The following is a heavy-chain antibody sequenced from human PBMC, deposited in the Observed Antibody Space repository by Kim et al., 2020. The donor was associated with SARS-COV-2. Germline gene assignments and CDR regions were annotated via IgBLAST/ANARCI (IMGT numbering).Heavy chain of an antibody. Sequence: ASVKVSCKASGYTFTSYAMNWVRQAPGQGLEWMGWINTNTGNPTYAQGFTGRFVFSLDTSVSTAYLQISSLKAEDTAVYYCARNPSVAGYPIGDYWGQGTLVTVSS. J-gene: IGHJ4*02. CDR3: ARNPSVAGYPIGDY. D-gene: IGHD6-19*01. V-gene: IGHV7-4-1*02. CDR2: INTNTGNP. CDR1: GYTFTSYA.